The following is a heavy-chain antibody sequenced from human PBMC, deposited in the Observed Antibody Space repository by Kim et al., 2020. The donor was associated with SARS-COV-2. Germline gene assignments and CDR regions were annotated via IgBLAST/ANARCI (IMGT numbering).Heavy chain of an antibody. V-gene: IGHV3-23*01. D-gene: IGHD2-2*01. CDR2: ISGSGGST. CDR1: GFTFSSYA. Sequence: GGSLRLSCAVSGFTFSSYAMSWVRQAPGKGLEWVSAISGSGGSTYYADSVKGRFTISRDNSKNTLYLQMNSLRAEDTAVYYCAGYCSSTSCSFEDWGQGTLVTVSS. J-gene: IGHJ4*02. CDR3: AGYCSSTSCSFED.